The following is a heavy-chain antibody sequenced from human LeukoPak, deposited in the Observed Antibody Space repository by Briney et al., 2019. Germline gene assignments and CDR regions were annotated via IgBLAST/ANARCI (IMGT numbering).Heavy chain of an antibody. J-gene: IGHJ5*02. V-gene: IGHV1-2*02. CDR3: ARGRSIAAAVGFDP. D-gene: IGHD6-13*01. Sequence: GASVKVSCKASGYTFTGYYMHWVRQAPGQGLEWMGWINPNSGGTNYAQKFQGRVTMTRDTSISTAYMELSRLRSDDTAVYYCARGRSIAAAVGFDPWGQGTLVTVSS. CDR2: INPNSGGT. CDR1: GYTFTGYY.